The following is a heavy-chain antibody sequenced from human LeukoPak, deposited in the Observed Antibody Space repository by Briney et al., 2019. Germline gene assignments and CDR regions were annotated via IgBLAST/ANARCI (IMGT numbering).Heavy chain of an antibody. V-gene: IGHV3-23*01. CDR2: FRGSGGST. CDR1: GFTFSCYV. D-gene: IGHD6-13*01. CDR3: AKGYRRIAAAFDY. Sequence: PGGPLRLFCGASGFTFSCYVMRGLRQAPGKGVEGVSAFRGSGGSTYYPASVKGRFTLSRDNSKNTLYLQMNSLSAEDTAVYYCAKGYRRIAAAFDYWGQGTLVTVSS. J-gene: IGHJ4*02.